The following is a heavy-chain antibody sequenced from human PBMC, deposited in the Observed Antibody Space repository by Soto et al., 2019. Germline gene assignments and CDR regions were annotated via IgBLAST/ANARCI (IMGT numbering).Heavy chain of an antibody. CDR2: IWYDGSNK. CDR3: ARDSGYDFWSGQYYYYYGMDV. V-gene: IGHV3-33*01. CDR1: GFTFSSYG. J-gene: IGHJ6*02. Sequence: PGGSLRLSCAASGFTFSSYGMHWVRQAPGKGLKWVAVIWYDGSNKYYADSVKGRFTISRDNSKNTLYLQMNSLRAEDTAVYYCARDSGYDFWSGQYYYYYGMDVWGQGTTVTVS. D-gene: IGHD3-3*01.